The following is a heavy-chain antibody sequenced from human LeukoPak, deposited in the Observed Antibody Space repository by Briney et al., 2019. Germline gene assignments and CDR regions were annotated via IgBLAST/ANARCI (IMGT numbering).Heavy chain of an antibody. V-gene: IGHV1-2*02. Sequence: ASVKVSCKASGYTFTGYYMHWVRQAPGQGLEWMGWINPNSGGTNYAQKFQGRVTMTRDTSISTAYMELSRLRSDDTAVYYCASEFRYCSSTSCLDYWGQGTLVTVSS. CDR2: INPNSGGT. CDR3: ASEFRYCSSTSCLDY. J-gene: IGHJ4*02. D-gene: IGHD2-2*01. CDR1: GYTFTGYY.